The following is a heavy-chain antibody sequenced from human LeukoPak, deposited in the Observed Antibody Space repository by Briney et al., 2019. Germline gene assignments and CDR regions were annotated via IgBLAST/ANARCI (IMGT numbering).Heavy chain of an antibody. D-gene: IGHD5-24*01. CDR2: ISGSGDST. Sequence: GSLRLSCAASGFTFSSYAMHWVRQAPGKGLEWVSGISGSGDSTYYADSVKGRFTISRDNSKNTLYLQMNSLRAEDTAVYYCAKGGRWLQSYYFDSWGQGTLVTVSS. CDR3: AKGGRWLQSYYFDS. V-gene: IGHV3-23*01. J-gene: IGHJ4*02. CDR1: GFTFSSYA.